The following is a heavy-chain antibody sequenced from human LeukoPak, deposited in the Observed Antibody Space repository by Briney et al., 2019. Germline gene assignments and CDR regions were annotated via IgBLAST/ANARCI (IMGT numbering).Heavy chain of an antibody. V-gene: IGHV3-23*01. D-gene: IGHD3-22*01. CDR3: ARDLYFYDSSGYYPEYFQH. J-gene: IGHJ1*01. Sequence: GGSLRLSCGGSGFTFSSYSMNWVRQAPGKGLEWVSVISGSGVSTYYADSVKGRFTISRDNSKNTLYLQMNSLRAEDTAVYYCARDLYFYDSSGYYPEYFQHWGQGTLVTVSS. CDR1: GFTFSSYS. CDR2: ISGSGVST.